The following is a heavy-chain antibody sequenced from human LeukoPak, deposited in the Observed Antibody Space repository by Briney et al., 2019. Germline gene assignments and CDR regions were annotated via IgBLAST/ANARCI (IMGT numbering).Heavy chain of an antibody. V-gene: IGHV4-59*12. CDR1: GDSTAGYF. CDR3: ASGKYYYDDSASVNRASRTAFHI. J-gene: IGHJ3*02. CDR2: VYRSGQS. Sequence: SETLSLTCSVSGDSTAGYFWGWIRQSPGRAPEWLAYVYRSGQSDYNPSLRGRVTVSLDRSKTQVSLRLRSLTAADTAVYYCASGKYYYDDSASVNRASRTAFHIGAQGTMVLVSS. D-gene: IGHD3-22*01.